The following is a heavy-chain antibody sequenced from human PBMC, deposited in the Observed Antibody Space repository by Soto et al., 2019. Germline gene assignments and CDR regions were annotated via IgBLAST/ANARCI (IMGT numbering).Heavy chain of an antibody. D-gene: IGHD1-1*01. CDR3: ARGEELERRGPFDP. CDR2: FDPEDGET. V-gene: IGHV1-24*01. Sequence: ASVKVSCKVSGYTLTDLSMQWVRQAPGKGLEWMGGFDPEDGETIYAQKFQGRVTITRDTSASTAYMELSSLRSEDTAVYYCARGEELERRGPFDPWGQGTLVTVSS. CDR1: GYTLTDLS. J-gene: IGHJ5*02.